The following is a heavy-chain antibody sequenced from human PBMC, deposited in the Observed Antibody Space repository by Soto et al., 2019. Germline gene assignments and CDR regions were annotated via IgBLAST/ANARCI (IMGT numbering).Heavy chain of an antibody. J-gene: IGHJ3*02. V-gene: IGHV3-30-3*01. CDR1: GFTFSSYA. CDR3: ARNQWELRRIDAFDI. CDR2: ISYDGSKK. D-gene: IGHD1-26*01. Sequence: QVQLVESGGGVVQPGRSLRLSCAASGFTFSSYAMYWVRQAPGKGLEWVAVISYDGSKKYYADSVKGRFTISRANSKNALYLQMNSLRGEDTAVSSCARNQWELRRIDAFDIWGQGTMVIVSS.